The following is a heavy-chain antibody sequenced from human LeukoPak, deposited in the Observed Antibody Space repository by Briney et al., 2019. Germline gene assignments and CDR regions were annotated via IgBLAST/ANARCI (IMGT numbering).Heavy chain of an antibody. CDR2: ISSSSSYI. V-gene: IGHV3-21*01. J-gene: IGHJ4*02. Sequence: SGGSLRLSCAASGFTFSSYSMNWVRQAPGKGLEWVSSISSSSSYIYYADSVKGRFTISRDNPKNTLYLQMNSLRAEDTAVYYCARGHLGYSSGPDNWGQGTLVTVSS. CDR1: GFTFSSYS. CDR3: ARGHLGYSSGPDN. D-gene: IGHD6-19*01.